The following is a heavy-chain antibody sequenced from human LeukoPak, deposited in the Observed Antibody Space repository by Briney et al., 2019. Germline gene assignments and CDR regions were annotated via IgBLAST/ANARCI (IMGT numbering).Heavy chain of an antibody. V-gene: IGHV5-51*01. Sequence: GDSLKISCEGSGYSFTNYWIGWVRQMPGKGLEWMGIIYPGDYETRYSPSFQGLVTISVDKSISTAYLQWSSLKASDTAMYYCAIPPGYCGNDCSFAHWGQGTLVTVSS. CDR1: GYSFTNYW. CDR2: IYPGDYET. J-gene: IGHJ4*02. D-gene: IGHD2-21*02. CDR3: AIPPGYCGNDCSFAH.